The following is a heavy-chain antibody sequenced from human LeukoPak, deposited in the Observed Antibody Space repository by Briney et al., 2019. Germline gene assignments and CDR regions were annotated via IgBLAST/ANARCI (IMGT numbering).Heavy chain of an antibody. CDR3: TTENWYVFHY. CDR1: RFGLYNSF. CDR2: IDQDGSGK. V-gene: IGHV3-7*04. Sequence: GGSLRLSCVASRFGLYNSFMTWVRQAPGKGLEWVATIDQDGSGKYYADSVKGRFTVSRDNAKNSLYLQMDSLRAEDTAVFYCTTENWYVFHYWGQGTLVTVSS. J-gene: IGHJ4*02. D-gene: IGHD1-1*01.